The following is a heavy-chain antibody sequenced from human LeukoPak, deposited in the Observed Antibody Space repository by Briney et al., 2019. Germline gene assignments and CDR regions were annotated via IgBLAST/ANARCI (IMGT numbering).Heavy chain of an antibody. V-gene: IGHV4-59*01. CDR3: ARDRGGRDGYKY. CDR1: GGSISSYY. J-gene: IGHJ4*02. CDR2: IYYSGST. Sequence: PSETLSLTCTVSGGSISSYYWSWIRQPPGKGLEWIGYIYYSGSTNYNPSLKSRVTISVDTSKNQFSLKLSSVTAADTAVYYCARDRGGRDGYKYWGQGTLVTVSS. D-gene: IGHD5-24*01.